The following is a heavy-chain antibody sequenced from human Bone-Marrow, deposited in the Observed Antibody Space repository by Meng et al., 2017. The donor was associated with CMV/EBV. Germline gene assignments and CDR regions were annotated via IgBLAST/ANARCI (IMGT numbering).Heavy chain of an antibody. CDR2: MNPNSGNT. CDR1: GYTFTSYD. Sequence: ASVKVSCKASGYTFTSYDINWVRQATGQGLEWMGWMNPNSGNTGYAQKFQGRVTITRNTSISTAYMELSSLRSEDTAVYYCARGCTNGVCSIFYYYYGMAVWGQGNTVNVAS. J-gene: IGHJ6*01. CDR3: ARGCTNGVCSIFYYYYGMAV. D-gene: IGHD2-8*01. V-gene: IGHV1-8*03.